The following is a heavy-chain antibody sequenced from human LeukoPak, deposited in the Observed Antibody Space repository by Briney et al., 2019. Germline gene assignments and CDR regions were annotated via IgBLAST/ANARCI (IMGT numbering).Heavy chain of an antibody. V-gene: IGHV1-2*02. Sequence: ASVKVSCKASGYTFTGYYMHWVRQAPGQGLEWMGWINPNSGGTNYAQKFQGRVTMTRDTSISTAYMELSGLRSDDTAVYYCARSYGSGSSYFDYWGQGTLVTVSS. CDR2: INPNSGGT. D-gene: IGHD3-10*01. CDR3: ARSYGSGSSYFDY. CDR1: GYTFTGYY. J-gene: IGHJ4*02.